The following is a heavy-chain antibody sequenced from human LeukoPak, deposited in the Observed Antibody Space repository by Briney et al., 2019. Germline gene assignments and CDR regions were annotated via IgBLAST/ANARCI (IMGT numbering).Heavy chain of an antibody. V-gene: IGHV3-23*01. D-gene: IGHD5-12*01. CDR1: GFTFSSNA. CDR3: AKLKWLTTGNFDY. CDR2: LTGGGDVT. J-gene: IGHJ4*02. Sequence: GGSLRLSCAASGFTFSSNAMSWVRQAPGKGLEWVSALTGGGDVTHYADSVKGRFTISRDNSKNTLYLQMTSLRAEDTAVYYCAKLKWLTTGNFDYWGQGTLVTVSS.